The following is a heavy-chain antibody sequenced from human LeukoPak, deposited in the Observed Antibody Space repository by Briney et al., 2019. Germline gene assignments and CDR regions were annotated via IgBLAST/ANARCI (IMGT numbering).Heavy chain of an antibody. CDR2: INHNGNVN. D-gene: IGHD3-16*01. CDR3: ARGGGLDV. CDR1: GFTFSSYW. J-gene: IGHJ6*02. Sequence: GGSLRLSCTASGFTFSSYWMNWARQAPGKGLEWVASINHNGNVNYYVDSVKGRFTISRDNAKNSLYLQMSNLRAEDTAVYFCARGGGLDVWGQGATVTVSS. V-gene: IGHV3-7*03.